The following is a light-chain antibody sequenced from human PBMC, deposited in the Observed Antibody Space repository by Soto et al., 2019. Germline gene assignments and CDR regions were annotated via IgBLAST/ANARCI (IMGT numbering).Light chain of an antibody. CDR3: CSYAGTTTYGGSTSYA. CDR1: SSDVGSYNL. V-gene: IGLV2-23*02. CDR2: EVN. Sequence: QSALTQPASVSGSPGQSITISCTGTSSDVGSYNLVSWYQQHPGKDPKLMIYEVNKRPSGLSNRFSGSKSGNTAYLTISGLQAEDEADYFCCSYAGTTTYGGSTSYAFGTGTKVTVL. J-gene: IGLJ1*01.